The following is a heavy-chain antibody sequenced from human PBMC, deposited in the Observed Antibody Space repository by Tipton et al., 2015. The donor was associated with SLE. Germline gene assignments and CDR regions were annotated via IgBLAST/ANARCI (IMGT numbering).Heavy chain of an antibody. D-gene: IGHD6-19*01. Sequence: SLRLSCAASGFTFSGYWMSWVRQAPGKGLEWVSVIFSGGGTDYADSVKGRFTISGDNSKNTVYLQMNSLTIEDTAVYYCAKHRGAVTGPLDFWGQGTLVTVSS. CDR2: IFSGGGT. CDR1: GFTFSGYW. V-gene: IGHV3-23*03. J-gene: IGHJ4*02. CDR3: AKHRGAVTGPLDF.